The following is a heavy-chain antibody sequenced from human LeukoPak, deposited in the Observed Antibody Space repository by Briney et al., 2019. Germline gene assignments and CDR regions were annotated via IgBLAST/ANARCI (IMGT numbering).Heavy chain of an antibody. CDR2: ISWNSDNI. J-gene: IGHJ4*02. V-gene: IGHV3-9*01. D-gene: IGHD2-8*01. CDR3: SKVGSVCTNVICRSFDS. CDR1: GFTFRDSA. Sequence: GRSLRLSCTASGFTFRDSAMHWVRQGPGNGLEWVSSISWNSDNIDYGDSVKGRFTISRDNAKNSLYLQMNSLRAEDTALYYCSKVGSVCTNVICRSFDSWGQGTLVTVSS.